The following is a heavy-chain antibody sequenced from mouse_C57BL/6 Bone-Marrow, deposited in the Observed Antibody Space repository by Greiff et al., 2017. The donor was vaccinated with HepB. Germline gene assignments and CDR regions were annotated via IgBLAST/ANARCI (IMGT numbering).Heavy chain of an antibody. V-gene: IGHV7-3*01. Sequence: EVMLVESGGGLVQPGGSLSLSCAASGFTFTDYYMSWVRQPPGKALEWLGFIRNKANGYTTEYSASVKGRFTISRDNSQSILYLQMNALRAEDSATYYCARSHYGSQGDWYFDVWGTGTTVTVSS. CDR3: ARSHYGSQGDWYFDV. CDR1: GFTFTDYY. D-gene: IGHD1-1*01. CDR2: IRNKANGYTT. J-gene: IGHJ1*03.